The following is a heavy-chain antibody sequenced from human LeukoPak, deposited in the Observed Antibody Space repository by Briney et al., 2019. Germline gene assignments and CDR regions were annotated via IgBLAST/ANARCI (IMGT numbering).Heavy chain of an antibody. CDR3: ARLEYDYVWGRAAVNAFDI. V-gene: IGHV7-4-1*02. CDR2: INTNTGNP. Sequence: ASVKVSCKASGYTFTSYAMNWVRQAPGQGLEGMGWINTNTGNPTYAQGFTGRFVFSLGTSVSTAYLQISSLKAEDTAVYYCARLEYDYVWGRAAVNAFDIWGQGTMVTVSS. J-gene: IGHJ3*02. D-gene: IGHD3-16*01. CDR1: GYTFTSYA.